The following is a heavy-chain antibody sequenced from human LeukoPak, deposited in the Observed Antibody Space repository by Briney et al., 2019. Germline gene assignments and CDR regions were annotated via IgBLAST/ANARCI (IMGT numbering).Heavy chain of an antibody. CDR3: ARDSTGYSYGDRVGYFDY. V-gene: IGHV1-69*13. D-gene: IGHD5-18*01. CDR2: IIPIFGTA. J-gene: IGHJ4*02. CDR1: GGTFSSYA. Sequence: SVKVSCKASGGTFSSYAISWVRQAPGQGLEWMGGIIPIFGTANYAQKFQGRVTITADESTSTAYMELSSLRSEDTAVYYCARDSTGYSYGDRVGYFDYWGQGTLVTVSS.